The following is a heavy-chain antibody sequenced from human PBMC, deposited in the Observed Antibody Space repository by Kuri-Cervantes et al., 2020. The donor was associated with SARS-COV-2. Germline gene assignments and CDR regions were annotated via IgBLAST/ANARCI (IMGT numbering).Heavy chain of an antibody. Sequence: SETLSLTCTVSGGSISSYYWSWIRQPAGKGLEWIGRIYTSGSTNYNPSLKSRVTMSVDTSKNQFSLKLSSVTAADTAVYYCARLAGYDFWSGYSPEYYYYMDVWGKGTTVTVSS. V-gene: IGHV4-4*07. CDR3: ARLAGYDFWSGYSPEYYYYMDV. CDR2: IYTSGST. D-gene: IGHD3-3*01. J-gene: IGHJ6*03. CDR1: GGSISSYY.